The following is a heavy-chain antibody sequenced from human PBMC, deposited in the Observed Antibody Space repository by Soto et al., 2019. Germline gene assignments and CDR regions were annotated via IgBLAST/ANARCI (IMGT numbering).Heavy chain of an antibody. J-gene: IGHJ4*02. Sequence: QVQLQQWGAGLLKPSETLSLTCAVNGGSFSDYYWNWIRRPPGKGLEWIGEINHIGSTNYNPSLKRRVTMSVDTSKNQFSLKLSSVTAADTAVYYCARGAYYYGSGSYYNVAFDSWGQGTLVTVSS. V-gene: IGHV4-34*01. CDR2: INHIGST. CDR3: ARGAYYYGSGSYYNVAFDS. CDR1: GGSFSDYY. D-gene: IGHD3-10*01.